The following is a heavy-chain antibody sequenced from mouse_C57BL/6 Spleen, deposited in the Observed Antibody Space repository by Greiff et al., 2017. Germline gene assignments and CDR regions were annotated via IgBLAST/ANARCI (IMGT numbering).Heavy chain of an antibody. Sequence: VQLQQSGAELVRPGASVTLSCKASGYTFTDYEMHWVKQTPVHGLEWIGAIDPETGGTAYNQKFKGKAILTADKSSSPAYMELRSLTSEDSAVYYCTRNYYGSSWYFDVWGTGTTVTVAS. CDR2: IDPETGGT. V-gene: IGHV1-15*01. D-gene: IGHD1-1*01. J-gene: IGHJ1*03. CDR3: TRNYYGSSWYFDV. CDR1: GYTFTDYE.